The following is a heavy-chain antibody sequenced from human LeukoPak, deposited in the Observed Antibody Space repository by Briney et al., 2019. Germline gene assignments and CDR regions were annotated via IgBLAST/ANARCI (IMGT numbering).Heavy chain of an antibody. Sequence: GGSLRLSCAASGFTFSSYSMNWVRQAPGKGLEWVSSIGTSSSYIYYADSLKGRFTISRANAKNSLYLQMNSLTAEDTAVYYCARRATSERGHSYGLDYWGQGTLVTVSS. V-gene: IGHV3-21*01. D-gene: IGHD5-18*01. CDR1: GFTFSSYS. J-gene: IGHJ4*02. CDR3: ARRATSERGHSYGLDY. CDR2: IGTSSSYI.